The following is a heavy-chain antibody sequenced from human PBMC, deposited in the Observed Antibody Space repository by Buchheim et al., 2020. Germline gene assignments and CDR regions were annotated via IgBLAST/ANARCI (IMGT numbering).Heavy chain of an antibody. CDR3: ARNSGSYSLVSLDY. Sequence: QVQLQESGPGLVKPSETLSLTCTVSGGSVSSGSYYWSWIRQPPGKGLEWIGYIYYSGSTNYNPSLKSRVTISVDTSKNQFSLKLSSVTAADTAVYYCARNSGSYSLVSLDYWGQGTL. D-gene: IGHD1-26*01. CDR2: IYYSGST. CDR1: GGSVSSGSYY. J-gene: IGHJ4*02. V-gene: IGHV4-61*01.